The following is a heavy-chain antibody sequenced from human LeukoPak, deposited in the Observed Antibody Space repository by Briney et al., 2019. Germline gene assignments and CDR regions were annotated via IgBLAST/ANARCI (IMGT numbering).Heavy chain of an antibody. V-gene: IGHV1-46*01. CDR2: INPSGGST. CDR3: ARTGYSSSWFYYYYGMDV. Sequence: ASVKVSCKASGYSLTTYYMHWVRQAPGQGLEWMAIINPSGGSTNYAQKFQGRVTMTRNTSISTAYMELSSLRSEDTAVYYCARTGYSSSWFYYYYGMDVWGQGTTVTVSS. D-gene: IGHD6-13*01. CDR1: GYSLTTYY. J-gene: IGHJ6*02.